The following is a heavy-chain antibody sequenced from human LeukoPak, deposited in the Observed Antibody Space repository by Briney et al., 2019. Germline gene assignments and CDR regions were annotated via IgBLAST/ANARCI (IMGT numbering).Heavy chain of an antibody. CDR3: ASPNYYYYDSSGLFNENYYYYMDV. Sequence: GASVKVSCKASGGTFSSYAISWVRQAPGQGLEWMGGIIPIFGTANYAQKFQGRVTITADGSTSTAYMELSSLRSEDTAVYYCASPNYYYYDSSGLFNENYYYYMDVWGKGTTVTVSS. V-gene: IGHV1-69*01. J-gene: IGHJ6*03. CDR1: GGTFSSYA. CDR2: IIPIFGTA. D-gene: IGHD3-22*01.